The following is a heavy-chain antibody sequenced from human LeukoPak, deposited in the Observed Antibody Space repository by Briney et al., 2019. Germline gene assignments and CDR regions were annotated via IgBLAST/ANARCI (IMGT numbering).Heavy chain of an antibody. CDR1: GGTFSSYA. J-gene: IGHJ4*02. CDR3: ARSSHKYSTFDY. Sequence: SVKVSCKASGGTFSSYAISWVRQAPGQGLEWMGRIIPIFGTANYAQKFQGRVTITTDESTSTAYMELSSLRSEDTAVYYCARSSHKYSTFDYWGQGTLVAVSS. CDR2: IIPIFGTA. V-gene: IGHV1-69*05. D-gene: IGHD5-18*01.